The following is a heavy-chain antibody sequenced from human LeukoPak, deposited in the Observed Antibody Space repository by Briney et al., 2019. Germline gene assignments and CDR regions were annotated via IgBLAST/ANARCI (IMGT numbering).Heavy chain of an antibody. CDR1: GGSFSGYY. Sequence: SETLSLTCVVYGGSFSGYYWSWIRQPPGKGLEWIGEIDQSGTTNYNPSLKSRVTISVDTSKKQFSLTLTSMTAADTAVYYCASGYNWNYILGHWGQGTLVTVSS. CDR3: ASGYNWNYILGH. J-gene: IGHJ4*02. D-gene: IGHD1-7*01. V-gene: IGHV4-34*01. CDR2: IDQSGTT.